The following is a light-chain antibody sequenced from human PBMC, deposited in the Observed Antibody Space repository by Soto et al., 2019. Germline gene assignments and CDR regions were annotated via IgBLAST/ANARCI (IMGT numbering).Light chain of an antibody. Sequence: IQMTQSASSLSASVGDRVTITCRASQSISSNLNWHQQKPGKAPKVLIYAASSLQSGVPSRFSGSGSGTDFTLTISSLQPEDFATYYCLQDYNYPWTFGQGTKVEIK. J-gene: IGKJ1*01. V-gene: IGKV1-6*01. CDR1: QSISSN. CDR2: AAS. CDR3: LQDYNYPWT.